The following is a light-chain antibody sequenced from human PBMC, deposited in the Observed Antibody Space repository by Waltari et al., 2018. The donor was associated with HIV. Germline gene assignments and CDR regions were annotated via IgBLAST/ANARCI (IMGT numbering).Light chain of an antibody. CDR1: GDIKSD. V-gene: IGKV1-8*01. Sequence: AIRMTQSPSSLSASTGDGLTITCRASGDIKSDLAWYRQKPGKAPELLISSVSALRTGVPSRFSGSGSGTDFTLSISCLQSDDFGTYYCQQYSQFPLSFGGGTKVE. J-gene: IGKJ4*01. CDR3: QQYSQFPLS. CDR2: SVS.